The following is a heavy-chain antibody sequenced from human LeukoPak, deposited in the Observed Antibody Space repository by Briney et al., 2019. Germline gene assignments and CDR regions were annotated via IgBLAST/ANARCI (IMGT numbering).Heavy chain of an antibody. Sequence: SETLSLTCAVYGGSFSGYYWSWIRQPPGKGLEWIGEINHSGSTNYNPSLKSRVTISVDTSKNQFSLKLSSVTAADTAVYYCARYRIGLAHPWGQGTLVTVSS. J-gene: IGHJ5*02. V-gene: IGHV4-34*01. D-gene: IGHD3-16*01. CDR1: GGSFSGYY. CDR2: INHSGST. CDR3: ARYRIGLAHP.